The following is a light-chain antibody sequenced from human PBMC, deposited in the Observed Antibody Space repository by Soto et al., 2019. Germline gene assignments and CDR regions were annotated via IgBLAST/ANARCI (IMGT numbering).Light chain of an antibody. CDR3: QQDSYFAT. V-gene: IGKV1-5*03. CDR1: QSISSW. Sequence: DIQMTQSPSTLSASVGDRVTITCRASQSISSWLTWYQQKAGQAPKLLIYKASIVESGVPSRFSGSGSGTEFTLTISSLPPDDSATYYCQQDSYFATFGQGTRVEVK. J-gene: IGKJ1*01. CDR2: KAS.